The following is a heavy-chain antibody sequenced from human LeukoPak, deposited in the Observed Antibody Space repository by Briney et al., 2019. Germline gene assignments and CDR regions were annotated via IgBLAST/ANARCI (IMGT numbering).Heavy chain of an antibody. Sequence: GGSLRLSCAASGFTFSSYSMNWVRQAPGKGLEWVGRTRNKANSYTTEYAASVKGRFTISRVDSKNSLYLQMNSLKTEDTAVYYCASPTGWGQGTLVTVSS. D-gene: IGHD4-17*01. V-gene: IGHV3-72*01. CDR1: GFTFSSYS. CDR3: ASPTG. CDR2: TRNKANSYTT. J-gene: IGHJ4*02.